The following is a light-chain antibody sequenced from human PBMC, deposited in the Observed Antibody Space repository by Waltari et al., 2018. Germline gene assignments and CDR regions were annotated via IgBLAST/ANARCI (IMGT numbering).Light chain of an antibody. J-gene: IGLJ1*01. Sequence: QSALTQPRSVSGSPGQSVSISCTGTSNDIGGYDYVSWYQQHPGKAPKLILYDVSNCPSEVSHRFSCSNSVNTASLTISGLQAEDEADYYCCSYAGSYTYVFGTGTKVTV. CDR3: CSYAGSYTYV. CDR1: SNDIGGYDY. V-gene: IGLV2-11*01. CDR2: DVS.